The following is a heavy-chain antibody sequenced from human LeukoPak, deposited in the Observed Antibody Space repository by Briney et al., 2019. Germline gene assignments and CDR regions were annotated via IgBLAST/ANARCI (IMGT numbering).Heavy chain of an antibody. Sequence: ASVKASCKASGYTFTSYDINWVRQATGQGLEWKGWMNPNSGNTGYAQKLQGRVTMTTDTSTSTAYMELRSLRSDDTAVYYCTGGDYGMGPDAFDIWGQGTMVTVSS. CDR1: GYTFTSYD. D-gene: IGHD4-17*01. CDR3: TGGDYGMGPDAFDI. J-gene: IGHJ3*02. V-gene: IGHV1-8*01. CDR2: MNPNSGNT.